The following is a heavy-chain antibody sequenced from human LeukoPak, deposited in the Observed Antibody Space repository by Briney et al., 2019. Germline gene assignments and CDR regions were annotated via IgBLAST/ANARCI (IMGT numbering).Heavy chain of an antibody. CDR1: GFNFGTYW. V-gene: IGHV3-7*01. J-gene: IGHJ4*02. CDR3: ARDPDSSAFDY. D-gene: IGHD2-15*01. Sequence: GGSLRLSCTAAGFNFGTYWMSWVRQPPAQGLEFVANIKYDDTVKNYVDSVKGRFTISRDNPSNSVYLQMDSLRPEDTALYYCARDPDSSAFDYWGQGAQVTVSS. CDR2: IKYDDTVK.